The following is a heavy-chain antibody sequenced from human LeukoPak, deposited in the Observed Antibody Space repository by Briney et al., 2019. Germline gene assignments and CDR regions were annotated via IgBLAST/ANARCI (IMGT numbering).Heavy chain of an antibody. CDR3: ARDRSQHYFDY. J-gene: IGHJ4*02. D-gene: IGHD5-18*01. CDR1: GFTFDDYA. CDR2: ISWNSGSI. V-gene: IGHV3-9*01. Sequence: GGSLRLSCAASGFTFDDYAMHWVRQAPGKGLEWVSGISWNSGSIGYADSVKGRFAVSRDNSKNTLYLQMNNLRVEDTAVYHCARDRSQHYFDYWGQGALVTVSS.